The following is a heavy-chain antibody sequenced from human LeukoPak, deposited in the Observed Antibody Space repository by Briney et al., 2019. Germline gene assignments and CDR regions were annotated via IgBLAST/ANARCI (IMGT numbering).Heavy chain of an antibody. CDR2: IKEDGSEK. Sequence: AGSLTLSCAAYGFTFSTYWMSWVRQAPGQGLEWVANIKEDGSEKYYVDSVKGRFTISRDNAKNSLYLRMNSLRAEDTAVYYCARDSGLTTVTTYWDYWGQGALGTASS. V-gene: IGHV3-7*05. D-gene: IGHD4-17*01. CDR1: GFTFSTYW. CDR3: ARDSGLTTVTTYWDY. J-gene: IGHJ4*02.